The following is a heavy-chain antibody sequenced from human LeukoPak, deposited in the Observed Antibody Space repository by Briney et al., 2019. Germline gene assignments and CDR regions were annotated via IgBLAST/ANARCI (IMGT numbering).Heavy chain of an antibody. CDR2: IRFDGTNK. D-gene: IGHD2-21*02. Sequence: GGSLRLSCAASGFTFSTYGMHWVRQAPGKGLEWVAVIRFDGTNKYYADSVKGRFAISRDSSKNTLYLQMNSLRAEDTAVYYCAKGYCSGNCYNGLDYWGQGTLVTVSS. CDR3: AKGYCSGNCYNGLDY. CDR1: GFTFSTYG. J-gene: IGHJ4*02. V-gene: IGHV3-30*02.